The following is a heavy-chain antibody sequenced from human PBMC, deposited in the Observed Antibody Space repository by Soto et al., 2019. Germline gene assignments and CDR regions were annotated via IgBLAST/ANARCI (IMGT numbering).Heavy chain of an antibody. J-gene: IGHJ4*02. CDR1: GFTFSSNW. D-gene: IGHD3-10*01. CDR2: INSDGSAT. V-gene: IGHV3-74*01. Sequence: GGSLRLSCAASGFTFSSNWMHWVRQAPGKGLVWVSRINSDGSATSYADSVKGRFTISRDNAKNKLYLQMNSLRTEDKAEYYIGKVGGSGRYYNVFDYWGQGTLVTVSS. CDR3: GKVGGSGRYYNVFDY.